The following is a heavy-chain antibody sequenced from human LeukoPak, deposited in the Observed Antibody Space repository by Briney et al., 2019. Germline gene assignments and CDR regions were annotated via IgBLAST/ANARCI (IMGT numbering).Heavy chain of an antibody. CDR3: AKGLSAAGDYYFDY. CDR2: ISGSGGST. CDR1: GFTFSNYA. Sequence: QSGGSLRLSCAASGFTFSNYAMSWVRQAPGKGLEWLSTISGSGGSTYYADSVKGRFTISRDNSENTVYLQMKSLRVEATAVYYCAKGLSAAGDYYFDYWGQGALVTVSS. V-gene: IGHV3-23*01. J-gene: IGHJ4*02. D-gene: IGHD2-21*01.